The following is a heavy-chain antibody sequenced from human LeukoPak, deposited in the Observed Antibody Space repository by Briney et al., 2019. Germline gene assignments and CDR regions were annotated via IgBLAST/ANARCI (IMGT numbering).Heavy chain of an antibody. D-gene: IGHD6-19*01. CDR3: ARGGIQVSGIDEFDY. CDR1: GFTFIDYD. Sequence: GGSLGLSCAASGFTFIDYDMHWVRQVIGKGLEWVSAIKGRFTISRENAESSLYLQMNSLRAEDTAVYYCARGGIQVSGIDEFDYWGQGTLVTVSS. V-gene: IGHV3-13*01. J-gene: IGHJ4*02. CDR2: I.